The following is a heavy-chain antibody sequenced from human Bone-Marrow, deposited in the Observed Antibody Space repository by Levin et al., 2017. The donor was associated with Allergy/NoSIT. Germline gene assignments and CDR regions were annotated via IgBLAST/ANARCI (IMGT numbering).Heavy chain of an antibody. CDR2: ISSFSDTI. CDR3: ARAWDLGTTTSGWPDF. V-gene: IGHV3-48*01. D-gene: IGHD6-19*01. CDR1: GFTFTAYT. Sequence: QSGGSLRLSCVVSGFTFTAYTMNWVRQAPGKGLEWISSISSFSDTIYYADSVKGRFTISRDNAKNSLYLQMNSLRAEDTAMYYCARAWDLGTTTSGWPDFWGQGTLVTVSS. J-gene: IGHJ4*02.